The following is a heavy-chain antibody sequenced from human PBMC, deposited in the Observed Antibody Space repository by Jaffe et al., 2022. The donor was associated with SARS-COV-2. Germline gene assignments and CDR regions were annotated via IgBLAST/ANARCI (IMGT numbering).Heavy chain of an antibody. CDR3: ARHFRYCNGTRCYHHGMDV. J-gene: IGHJ6*02. Sequence: EVRLVQSGAEVKKPGESLKIACKGSGYSFSTYWIGWVRQMPGKGLEWMGIIYPDDSDFKYSPSFQGQVTMSADKAISTAYLQWSSLKASDTAVYYCARHFRYCNGTRCYHHGMDVWGQGTTVTVSS. CDR1: GYSFSTYW. V-gene: IGHV5-51*01. D-gene: IGHD2-2*01. CDR2: IYPDDSDF.